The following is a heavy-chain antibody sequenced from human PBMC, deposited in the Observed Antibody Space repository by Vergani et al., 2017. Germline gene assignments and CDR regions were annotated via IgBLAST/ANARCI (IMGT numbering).Heavy chain of an antibody. CDR2: VLFDGSNE. J-gene: IGHJ4*02. Sequence: QVQLVQSGGGVVQPGGSLRLSCVASGFTFNRYGMQWVRQAPGKGLEWVAYVLFDGSNEYYADSVKGRFIVSRDNSNDALYLQMNSLRTDDTAVYYCARDLASCHEGSFALWGQGSVVTVSS. V-gene: IGHV3-30*02. CDR3: ARDLASCHEGSFAL. D-gene: IGHD2-15*01. CDR1: GFTFNRYG.